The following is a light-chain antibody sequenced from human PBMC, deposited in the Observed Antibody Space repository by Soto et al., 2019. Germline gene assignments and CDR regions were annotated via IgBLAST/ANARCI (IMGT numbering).Light chain of an antibody. CDR3: QGYGRAAMT. Sequence: ALARGRRVTISCRASQSVSSSYLAWYQQKPGQAPRLLIYGASSRATGIPDRFSVSGSGPDLTLTMRSLDSYESAVSYCQGYGRAAMTFAQGTRLEIK. CDR2: GAS. J-gene: IGKJ5*01. CDR1: QSVSSSY. V-gene: IGKV3-20*01.